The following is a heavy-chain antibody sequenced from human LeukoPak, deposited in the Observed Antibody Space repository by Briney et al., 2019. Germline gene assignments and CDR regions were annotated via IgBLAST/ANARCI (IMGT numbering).Heavy chain of an antibody. CDR1: GGSISSYY. Sequence: SETLSLTCTVSGGSISSYYWSWIRQPPGKGLEWIGEINHSGSTNYNPSLKSRVTISVDTSKNQFSLKLSSVTAADTAVYYCAKLRIRGVFYYYGMDVWGQGTTVTVSS. CDR2: INHSGST. V-gene: IGHV4-34*01. D-gene: IGHD3-10*01. J-gene: IGHJ6*02. CDR3: AKLRIRGVFYYYGMDV.